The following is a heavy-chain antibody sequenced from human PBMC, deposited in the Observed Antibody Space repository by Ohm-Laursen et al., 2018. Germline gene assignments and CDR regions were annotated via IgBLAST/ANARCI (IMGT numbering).Heavy chain of an antibody. Sequence: GSLRLSCTASGFTFGDYAMSWVRQAPGKGLEWVGRIKSKTDGGTTDYAAPVKGRFTISRDDSKNTLYLQMNSLKTEDTAVYYCTTDPGLGYCSSTSCYRTFDYWGQGTLVTVSS. CDR3: TTDPGLGYCSSTSCYRTFDY. V-gene: IGHV3-15*01. D-gene: IGHD2-2*01. CDR1: GFTFGDYA. CDR2: IKSKTDGGTT. J-gene: IGHJ4*02.